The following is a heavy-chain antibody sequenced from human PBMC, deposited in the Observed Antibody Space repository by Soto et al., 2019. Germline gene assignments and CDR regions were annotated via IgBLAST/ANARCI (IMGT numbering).Heavy chain of an antibody. CDR1: GFTFSSYG. Sequence: GGSLRLSCAASGFTFSSYGMHWVRQAPGKGLEWVAVIWYDGSNKYYADSVKGRFTISRDNSKNTLYLQMNSLRAEDTAVYYCARDRSYDFPAGGFDPWGQGTLVTVSS. J-gene: IGHJ5*02. V-gene: IGHV3-33*01. D-gene: IGHD5-12*01. CDR3: ARDRSYDFPAGGFDP. CDR2: IWYDGSNK.